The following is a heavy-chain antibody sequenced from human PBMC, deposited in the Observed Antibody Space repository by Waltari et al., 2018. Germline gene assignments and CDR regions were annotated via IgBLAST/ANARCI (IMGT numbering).Heavy chain of an antibody. J-gene: IGHJ6*02. CDR3: AKDSSGWHFYGMDV. V-gene: IGHV3-30*18. CDR2: ISYDGTNQ. Sequence: QEQLVESGGGVVQPGRSLRLSCAASAFTFSIYGMHWVRQAPGKGLEWVAFISYDGTNQDYAESVKGRFTISRDNSKNTLYLQMNSLRAEDTALYYCAKDSSGWHFYGMDVWGQGTTVTVS. D-gene: IGHD6-19*01. CDR1: AFTFSIYG.